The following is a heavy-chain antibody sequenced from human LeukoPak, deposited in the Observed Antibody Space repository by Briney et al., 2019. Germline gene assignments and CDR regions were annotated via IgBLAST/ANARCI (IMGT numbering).Heavy chain of an antibody. CDR1: GYTFTSYY. J-gene: IGHJ3*02. D-gene: IGHD3-22*01. CDR3: ASPGDSIRRAAASNAFDI. CDR2: INPSGGST. Sequence: ASVKVSCKASGYTFTSYYMYWVRQAPGQGLEWMGIINPSGGSTSYAQKFQGRVTMTRDTSTSTVYMELSSLRSEDTAVYYCASPGDSIRRAAASNAFDIWGRGTMVTVSS. V-gene: IGHV1-46*01.